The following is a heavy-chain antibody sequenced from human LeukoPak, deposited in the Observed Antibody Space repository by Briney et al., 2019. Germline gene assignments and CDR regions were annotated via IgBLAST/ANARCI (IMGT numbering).Heavy chain of an antibody. Sequence: ASVTVSCKASGYTFTSYGISWARQAPGQGLEWMGWISAYNGNTNYAQKLQGRVTMTTDTSTSTAYMELRSLRSDDTAVYYCARVLGYCSSTSCYTGAFDIWGQGTMVTVSS. J-gene: IGHJ3*02. CDR3: ARVLGYCSSTSCYTGAFDI. CDR1: GYTFTSYG. CDR2: ISAYNGNT. V-gene: IGHV1-18*01. D-gene: IGHD2-2*02.